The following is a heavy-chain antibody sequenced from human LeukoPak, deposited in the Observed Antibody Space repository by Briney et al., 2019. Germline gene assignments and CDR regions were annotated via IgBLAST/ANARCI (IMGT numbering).Heavy chain of an antibody. CDR1: GFTFSGYA. CDR3: TGWTGDLLI. J-gene: IGHJ4*02. D-gene: IGHD3/OR15-3a*01. Sequence: PGGSLRLSCAASGFTFSGYAMHWVRQAPRKGLEWIGRISTKASSYSSAYAASGEGSFTISRDDYKHTAYLQMNSLDNEDIAEYYCTGWTGDLLIWGQGTLVTVSS. CDR2: ISTKASSYSS. V-gene: IGHV3-73*01.